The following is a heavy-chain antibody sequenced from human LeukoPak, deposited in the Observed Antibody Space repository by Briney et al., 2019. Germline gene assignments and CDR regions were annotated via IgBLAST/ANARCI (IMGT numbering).Heavy chain of an antibody. CDR3: ARDGYYDSSGYSYFDY. J-gene: IGHJ4*02. Sequence: SETLSLTCTVSGVSISSFHWSRIRQPAGKRLEWIGRVHTSGTSNYNPSLESRVTMSGDTSKNQFSLSLSSVTAADTAVYYCARDGYYDSSGYSYFDYWGQGTLVTVSA. CDR2: VHTSGTS. CDR1: GVSISSFH. D-gene: IGHD3-22*01. V-gene: IGHV4-4*07.